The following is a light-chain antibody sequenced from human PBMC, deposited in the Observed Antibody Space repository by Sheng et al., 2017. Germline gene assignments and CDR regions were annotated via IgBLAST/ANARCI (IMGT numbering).Light chain of an antibody. CDR2: GVS. CDR1: QSVISDS. V-gene: IGKV3-20*01. CDR3: QQYGSSVGT. J-gene: IGKJ4*01. Sequence: EIVLTQSPGTLSLSPGERATLSCRASQSVISDSLAWYQQKPGQAPRLLMFGVSSRATGIPDRFSGSGSGTDFTLTINRLEPEDFAVYYCQQYGSSVGTFGGGTEGGDQ.